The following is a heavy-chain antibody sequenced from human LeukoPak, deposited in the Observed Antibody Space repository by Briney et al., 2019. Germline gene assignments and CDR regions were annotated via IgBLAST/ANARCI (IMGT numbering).Heavy chain of an antibody. D-gene: IGHD5-24*01. V-gene: IGHV3-53*04. CDR3: ARDQGLIEMATSSFYYSDVDV. J-gene: IGHJ6*02. CDR1: GFTVSTNY. CDR2: IYSDGST. Sequence: PGGSLRLSCAASGFTVSTNYMSWVRQAPGKGLEWVSIIYSDGSTQYADSVKGRFTISRHNSKNTLYLQMDSLRVEDTAVYYCARDQGLIEMATSSFYYSDVDVWGQGTTVTVSS.